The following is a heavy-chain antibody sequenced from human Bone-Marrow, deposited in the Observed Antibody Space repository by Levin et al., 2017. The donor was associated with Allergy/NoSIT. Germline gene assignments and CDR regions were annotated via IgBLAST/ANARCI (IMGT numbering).Heavy chain of an antibody. Sequence: LPGGSLRLSCVASGFTFSRYEMNWVRQAPGKGLEWLSYIRSSGDAIYYADSVKGRFTISRDNAKNSLYLEMNNLRAEDTAMYYCARGTPALWWRADYWGQGTLVTVSS. D-gene: IGHD2-21*01. V-gene: IGHV3-48*03. CDR1: GFTFSRYE. J-gene: IGHJ4*02. CDR2: IRSSGDAI. CDR3: ARGTPALWWRADY.